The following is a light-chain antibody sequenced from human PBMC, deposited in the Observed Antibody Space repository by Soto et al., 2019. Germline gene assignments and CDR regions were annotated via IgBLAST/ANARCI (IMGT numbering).Light chain of an antibody. V-gene: IGKV1-9*01. CDR2: GAY. CDR3: QQVHTYPLS. CDR1: QGIGTY. Sequence: IQLTQSPSSLSASVGDRVTITCRASQGIGTYLAWYQQKPGKAPNLLIYGAYTLQSVVPSRFSGSGSGTDFTLTISSLQPEDLATYYCQQVHTYPLSFGGGTKVDIK. J-gene: IGKJ4*01.